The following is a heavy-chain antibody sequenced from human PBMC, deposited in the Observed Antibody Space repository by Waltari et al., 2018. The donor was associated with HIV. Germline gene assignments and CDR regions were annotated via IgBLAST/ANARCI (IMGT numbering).Heavy chain of an antibody. D-gene: IGHD3-22*01. CDR3: ARRHFLDNSGYFVPRFFSYESVEV. Sequence: HLQLQESGPRLVKPSATLSLNCTVSGGAISSKFYFWDTSPTYYWAWIRQPPGTGLEWVGSVHSSGIAHYNPSLANRLVITLDMAMNQFSLNVTSVTAADTGLYYCARRHFLDNSGYFVPRFFSYESVEVWGQGTTVTVSS. CDR2: VHSSGIA. J-gene: IGHJ6*02. CDR1: GGAISSKFYFWDTSPTYY. V-gene: IGHV4-39*01.